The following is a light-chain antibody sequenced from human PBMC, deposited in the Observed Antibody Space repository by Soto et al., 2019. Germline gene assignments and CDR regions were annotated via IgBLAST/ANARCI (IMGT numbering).Light chain of an antibody. CDR3: QQYARSPET. CDR2: GAS. J-gene: IGKJ3*01. V-gene: IGKV3-20*01. CDR1: QSVSSSY. Sequence: EIVLTQSPGTLSLSPGERATLSCRASQSVSSSYLAWYQQKPGQAPRLLIYGASSRATGIPDRFSGSGSGTDFTLTISPLEPEDFAVYYCQQYARSPETFGPGTKVDIK.